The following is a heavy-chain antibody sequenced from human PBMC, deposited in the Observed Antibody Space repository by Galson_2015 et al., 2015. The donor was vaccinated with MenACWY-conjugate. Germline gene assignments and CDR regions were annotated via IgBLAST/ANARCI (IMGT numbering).Heavy chain of an antibody. CDR3: AKRGTSSRYSMDV. V-gene: IGHV5-51*01. CDR2: IYPDDSDA. CDR1: GYSFSTYW. Sequence: QSGAEVKKPGESLQISCTGSGYSFSTYWIGWVRQMPGKGLEWMGSIYPDDSDARYGPSFQGQVIISADKSINTAYLQWSGLKASDTAIYYYAKRGTSSRYSMDVWGQGTTVTVSS. D-gene: IGHD2-2*01. J-gene: IGHJ6*02.